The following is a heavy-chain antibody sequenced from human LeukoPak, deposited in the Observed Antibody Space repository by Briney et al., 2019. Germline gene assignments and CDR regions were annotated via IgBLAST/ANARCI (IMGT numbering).Heavy chain of an antibody. CDR3: ARDPHGYYDSSGYRSAPPVFQH. Sequence: GGSLRLSCAASGFTFSSYSMNWVRQAPGKGLEWVSSISSSSSYIYYADSVKGRFTISRDNAKNSLYLQMNSLRAEDTAVYYCARDPHGYYDSSGYRSAPPVFQHWGQGTLVTVSS. J-gene: IGHJ1*01. CDR1: GFTFSSYS. D-gene: IGHD3-22*01. CDR2: ISSSSSYI. V-gene: IGHV3-21*01.